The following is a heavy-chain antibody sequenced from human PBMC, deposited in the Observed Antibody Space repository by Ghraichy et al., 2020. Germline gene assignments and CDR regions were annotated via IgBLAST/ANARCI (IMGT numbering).Heavy chain of an antibody. V-gene: IGHV1-69*13. CDR2: IIPIFGTA. CDR1: GGTFSSYA. J-gene: IGHJ6*02. CDR3: ASKHYDFWSGYYSSYYYYGMDV. D-gene: IGHD3-3*01. Sequence: SVKVSCKASGGTFSSYAISWVRQAPGQGLEWMGGIIPIFGTANYAQKFQGRVTITADESMSTAYMELSSLRSEDTAVYYCASKHYDFWSGYYSSYYYYGMDVWGQGTTVTVSS.